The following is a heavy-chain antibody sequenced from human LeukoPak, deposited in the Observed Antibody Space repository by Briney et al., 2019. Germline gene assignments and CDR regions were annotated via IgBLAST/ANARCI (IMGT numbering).Heavy chain of an antibody. CDR3: VKGRSYTASYFDY. CDR2: ISSNGGST. CDR1: GFTFSSYA. D-gene: IGHD2-2*02. V-gene: IGHV3-64D*06. J-gene: IGHJ4*02. Sequence: GGSLRLSCSVSGFTFSSYAMHWVRQAPGKGPESVSAISSNGGSTYYADSVKGRFTISRDNSKNTLYLQMSSLRAEDTAVYYCVKGRSYTASYFDYWGQGTLVTVSS.